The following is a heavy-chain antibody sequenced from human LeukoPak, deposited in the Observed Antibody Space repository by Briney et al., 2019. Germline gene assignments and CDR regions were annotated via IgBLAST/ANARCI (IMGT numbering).Heavy chain of an antibody. V-gene: IGHV1-2*02. J-gene: IGHJ6*02. Sequence: GASAKVSCKASGYTFTGYYMHWVRQAPGQGLEWMGWINPNSGGTNYAQKFQGRVTMTRDTSISTACMELSRLRSDDTAVYYCARDLAPGDTAMAHYYYYGMDVWGQGATVTVSS. CDR1: GYTFTGYY. D-gene: IGHD5-18*01. CDR3: ARDLAPGDTAMAHYYYYGMDV. CDR2: INPNSGGT.